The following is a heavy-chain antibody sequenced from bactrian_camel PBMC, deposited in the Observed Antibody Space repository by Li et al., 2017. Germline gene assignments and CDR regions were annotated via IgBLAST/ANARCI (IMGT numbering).Heavy chain of an antibody. V-gene: IGHV3S53*01. J-gene: IGHJ4*01. CDR2: IGVGDAI. D-gene: IGHD4*01. CDR3: ATGCRSLKDGPLSFSRYLY. Sequence: HVQLVESGGGSVQAGGSLRLTCTYTASSYCVAWFRQVPGKEREGVASIGVGDAITYTDSVKGRFTFSQDNAGRTAFLLMRSLRTDDTAMYFCATGCRSLKDGPLSFSRYLYWGQGTQVTVS. CDR1: ASSYC.